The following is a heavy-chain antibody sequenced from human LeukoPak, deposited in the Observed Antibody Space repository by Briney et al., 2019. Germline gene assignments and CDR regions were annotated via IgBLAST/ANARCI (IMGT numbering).Heavy chain of an antibody. V-gene: IGHV3-30-3*01. CDR3: ARDPAIELYYFDY. CDR1: GFTFSSYA. Sequence: QPGRSLRLSCAASGFTFSSYAMHWVRQAPGKGLEWVAVISYDGSNKYYADSVKGRFTISRDNSKNTLYLQMNSLRAEDTAVYYCARDPAIELYYFDYWGQGTLVTVSS. CDR2: ISYDGSNK. D-gene: IGHD2-2*02. J-gene: IGHJ4*02.